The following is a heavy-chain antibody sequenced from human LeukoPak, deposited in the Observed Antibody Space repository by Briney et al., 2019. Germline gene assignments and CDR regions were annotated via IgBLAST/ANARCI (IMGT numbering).Heavy chain of an antibody. Sequence: QSGGSLRLSCAASGFTFSSYAMSWVRQAPGKGLEWVSAISGSGGSTYYADSVKGRFTISRDNSKNTLYLQMNSLRAEDTAVYYCAKAGGYSGYDWNYFDYWGQGTLVTVSS. J-gene: IGHJ4*02. V-gene: IGHV3-23*01. D-gene: IGHD5-12*01. CDR2: ISGSGGST. CDR3: AKAGGYSGYDWNYFDY. CDR1: GFTFSSYA.